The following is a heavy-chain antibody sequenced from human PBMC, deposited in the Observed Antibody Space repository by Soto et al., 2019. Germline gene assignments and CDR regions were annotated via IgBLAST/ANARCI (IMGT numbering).Heavy chain of an antibody. J-gene: IGHJ5*02. Sequence: QVQLQESGPGLVKPSQTLSLTCTVSGGSISSGGYYWSWIRQHPGKGLEWIGYIYYSGSTYYNPSLKSRFNISVDTSKNQFSLKLSSVTSADTAVYYCARTSYDSSGTAADPWGQGTLVTVSS. CDR2: IYYSGST. D-gene: IGHD3-22*01. CDR1: GGSISSGGYY. V-gene: IGHV4-31*03. CDR3: ARTSYDSSGTAADP.